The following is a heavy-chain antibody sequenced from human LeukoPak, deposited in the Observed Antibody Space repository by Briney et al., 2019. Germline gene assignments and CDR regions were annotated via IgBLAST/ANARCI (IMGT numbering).Heavy chain of an antibody. V-gene: IGHV4-59*01. Sequence: SETLSLTCTVSGGSISSYYWSWIRQPPGKGLEWIGYIYYSGSTNYNPSLKSRVTISVDTSKNQFPLKLSSVTAADTAVYYCARGGLAYCGGDCPSDAFDIWGQGTMVTVSS. D-gene: IGHD2-21*02. CDR2: IYYSGST. J-gene: IGHJ3*02. CDR3: ARGGLAYCGGDCPSDAFDI. CDR1: GGSISSYY.